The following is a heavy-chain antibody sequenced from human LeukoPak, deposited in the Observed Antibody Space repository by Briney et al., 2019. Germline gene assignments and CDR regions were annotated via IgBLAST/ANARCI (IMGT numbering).Heavy chain of an antibody. CDR2: IYYSGST. Sequence: SETLSLTCTVSGGSISSYYWSWIRQPPGKGLEWIGYIYYSGSTNYNPSLKSRVTISVDTSKNQFSLKLSSVTAADTAVYYCARTFRGVSFYFDYWGQGTLVTVSS. V-gene: IGHV4-59*01. D-gene: IGHD3-10*01. CDR1: GGSISSYY. CDR3: ARTFRGVSFYFDY. J-gene: IGHJ4*02.